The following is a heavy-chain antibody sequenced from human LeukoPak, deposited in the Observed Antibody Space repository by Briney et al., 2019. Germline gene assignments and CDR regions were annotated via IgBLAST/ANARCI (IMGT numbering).Heavy chain of an antibody. Sequence: ASVKVSCKASGGTFSSYAISWVRQAPGQGREWMGRIIPILGIANYAQKFQGRVTITADKSTSTAYMELSSLRSEDTAVYYCARVRPADSGSESYYYYGMDVWGQGTTVTVSS. V-gene: IGHV1-69*04. CDR1: GGTFSSYA. CDR2: IIPILGIA. CDR3: ARVRPADSGSESYYYYGMDV. J-gene: IGHJ6*02. D-gene: IGHD6-13*01.